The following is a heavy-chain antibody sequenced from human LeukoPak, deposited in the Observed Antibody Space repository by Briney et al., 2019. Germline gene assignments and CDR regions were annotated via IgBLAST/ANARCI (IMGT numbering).Heavy chain of an antibody. V-gene: IGHV3-21*01. J-gene: IGHJ4*02. CDR3: AEGAASKAY. Sequence: GGSLRLSCAASGSTFSDYSMNWVRQAPGKGLEWVSCIDSSSTYIYYADSVKGRFTISRDNAKNSVYLQMNSLRAEDTAAYYCAEGAASKAYWGQGTLVTVSS. D-gene: IGHD2-15*01. CDR2: IDSSSTYI. CDR1: GSTFSDYS.